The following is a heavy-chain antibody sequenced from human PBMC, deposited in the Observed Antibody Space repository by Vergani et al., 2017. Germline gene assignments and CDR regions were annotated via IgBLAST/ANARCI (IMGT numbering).Heavy chain of an antibody. V-gene: IGHV3-53*01. CDR1: GFTVSSNY. D-gene: IGHD5-12*01. CDR3: ARPYSGYDYGAFDI. J-gene: IGHJ3*02. CDR2: IYSGGST. Sequence: EVQLVESGGGLIQPGGSLRLSCAASGFTVSSNYMSWVRQAPGKGLEWVSVIYSGGSTYYADPVKGRFTISRDNSKNTLCLQMSSLRAEDTAVYYCARPYSGYDYGAFDIWGQGTMVTVSS.